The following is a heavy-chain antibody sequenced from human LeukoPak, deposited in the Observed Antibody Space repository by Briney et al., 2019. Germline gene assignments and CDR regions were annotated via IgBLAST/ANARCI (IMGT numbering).Heavy chain of an antibody. CDR1: GFTFSSYS. J-gene: IGHJ4*02. V-gene: IGHV3-21*01. D-gene: IGHD3-9*01. Sequence: GESLKISCAASGFTFSSYSMNWVRQAPGKGLEWVSSISSSSSYIYYADSVKGRFTISRDNAKNSLYLQMNSLRAEDTAVYYCARVELRYFDWLSSDYWGQGTLVTVSS. CDR3: ARVELRYFDWLSSDY. CDR2: ISSSSSYI.